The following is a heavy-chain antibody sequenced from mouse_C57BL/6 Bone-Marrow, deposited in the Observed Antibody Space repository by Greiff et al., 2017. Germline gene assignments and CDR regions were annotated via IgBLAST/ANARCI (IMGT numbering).Heavy chain of an antibody. V-gene: IGHV1-69*01. J-gene: IGHJ1*03. CDR3: ARPIYYGSSYWYFDV. D-gene: IGHD1-1*01. CDR2: IAPSYSYT. CDR1: GYTFTSYW. Sequence: QVQLQQPGAELVMPGASVKLSCKASGYTFTSYWMPWVKQRPGQGLAWICEIAPSYSYTNYNQKFKGKSTLTVDKSSSTAYMQLRSLTSEDSAVYYCARPIYYGSSYWYFDVWGTGTTVTVSS.